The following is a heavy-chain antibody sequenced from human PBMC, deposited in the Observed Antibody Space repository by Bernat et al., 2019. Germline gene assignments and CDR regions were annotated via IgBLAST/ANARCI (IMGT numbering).Heavy chain of an antibody. CDR1: GYTFTSYA. Sequence: QVQLVQSGAEVKKPGASVKVSCKASGYTFTSYAMHWVRQAPGQRLEWMGWINAGNGNTKYSQKFQGRVTITRDTSASTAYMELSSLRSEDTAVYYCARTGLYYYARSSYYFDYWGQGTLVTVYS. V-gene: IGHV1-3*01. J-gene: IGHJ4*02. CDR3: ARTGLYYYARSSYYFDY. D-gene: IGHD3-22*01. CDR2: INAGNGNT.